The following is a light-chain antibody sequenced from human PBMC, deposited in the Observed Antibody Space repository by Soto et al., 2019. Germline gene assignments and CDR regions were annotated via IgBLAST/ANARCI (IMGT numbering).Light chain of an antibody. Sequence: QSALTQPPSASGSPGQSVTISCTGTSSDVGGYNYVSWYRQHPGKAPKLMIYEVTKRPSGVPDRFSGSKSGNTASLTVSGLQAEDEADYYCNSYAGSNNAVFGGGTKVTVL. J-gene: IGLJ2*01. CDR1: SSDVGGYNY. CDR2: EVT. CDR3: NSYAGSNNAV. V-gene: IGLV2-8*01.